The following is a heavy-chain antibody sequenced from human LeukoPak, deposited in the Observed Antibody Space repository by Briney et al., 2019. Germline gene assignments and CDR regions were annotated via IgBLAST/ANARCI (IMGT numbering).Heavy chain of an antibody. CDR1: GYSIGSGHY. V-gene: IGHV4-38-2*01. CDR2: IYHSGSS. Sequence: NPSETLSLTCAVSGYSIGSGHYWVWIRQPPGKGLEYIGNIYHSGSSHYNPSLKSRVTISVDTSNNQFSLKLSSVTAADTAVYYCARAKNPYYYYYYMDFWGRGTTVTVSS. J-gene: IGHJ6*03. CDR3: ARAKNPYYYYYYMDF.